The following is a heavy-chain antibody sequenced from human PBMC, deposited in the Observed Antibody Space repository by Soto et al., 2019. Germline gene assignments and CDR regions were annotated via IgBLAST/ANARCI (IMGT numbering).Heavy chain of an antibody. D-gene: IGHD3-3*01. J-gene: IGHJ3*02. Sequence: ASVKVSCKASGYTFTSYAMNWVRQAPGQGLEWMGWINTNTGNPTYAQGFTGRFVFSLDTSVSTAYLQISSLKAEDTAVYYCASPRSGIFGVETYAFDIWGQGTMVTVSS. CDR1: GYTFTSYA. V-gene: IGHV7-4-1*02. CDR2: INTNTGNP. CDR3: ASPRSGIFGVETYAFDI.